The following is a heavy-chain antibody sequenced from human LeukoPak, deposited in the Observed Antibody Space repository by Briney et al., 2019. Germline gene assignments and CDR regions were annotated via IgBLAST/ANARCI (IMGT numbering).Heavy chain of an antibody. D-gene: IGHD5-24*01. V-gene: IGHV4-31*03. CDR1: GGSISSGAYY. CDR3: ARDRDGYNNLDY. J-gene: IGHJ4*01. CDR2: IYFSGTT. Sequence: PSQTLSLTCTVSGGSISSGAYYWSWIRQHPGKGLEWIGYIYFSGTTYYNPSLKSRLTISVATSKNQFSLKVSSVTAADTAVYYCARDRDGYNNLDYWGHGTLVTDSS.